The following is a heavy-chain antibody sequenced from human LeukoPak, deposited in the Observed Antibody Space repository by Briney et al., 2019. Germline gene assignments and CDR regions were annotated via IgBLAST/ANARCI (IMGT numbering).Heavy chain of an antibody. CDR2: ISSSSSYI. CDR1: GFTFSSYS. Sequence: GGSLRLSCAASGFTFSSYSMNWVRQAPGKGLEWVSSISSSSSYIYYADSVKGRFTISKDNAKNSLYLQMNSLRAEDTAVYYCARALPCPYYDSSGYCDDAFDIWGQGTMVTVSS. V-gene: IGHV3-21*01. D-gene: IGHD3-22*01. CDR3: ARALPCPYYDSSGYCDDAFDI. J-gene: IGHJ3*02.